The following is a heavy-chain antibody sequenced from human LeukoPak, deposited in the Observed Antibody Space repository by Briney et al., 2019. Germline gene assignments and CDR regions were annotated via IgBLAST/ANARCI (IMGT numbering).Heavy chain of an antibody. CDR1: GFTFSSYS. CDR3: AKRAYYDSSGSMTNWFDP. CDR2: ISSSSSYI. V-gene: IGHV3-21*04. J-gene: IGHJ5*02. D-gene: IGHD3-22*01. Sequence: GGSLRLSCAASGFTFSSYSMNWVRQAPGKGLEWVSSISSSSSYIYYADSVKGRFTISRDNAKNSLYPQMNSLRAEDTAVYYCAKRAYYDSSGSMTNWFDPWGQGTLVTVSS.